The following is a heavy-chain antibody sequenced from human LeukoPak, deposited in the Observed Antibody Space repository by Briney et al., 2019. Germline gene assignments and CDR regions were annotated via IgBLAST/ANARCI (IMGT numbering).Heavy chain of an antibody. J-gene: IGHJ4*02. D-gene: IGHD3-9*01. V-gene: IGHV3-30*02. Sequence: GGSLRLSCAASGFTFSTYGMHWVRQAPGKGLEWVAFIRYDAINKYYADSVKGRFTISRDNSKNTLYLQMNSLRAEDTAVYYCAKDLQYYDILTGYYSPGFDYWGQGTLVTVSS. CDR2: IRYDAINK. CDR1: GFTFSTYG. CDR3: AKDLQYYDILTGYYSPGFDY.